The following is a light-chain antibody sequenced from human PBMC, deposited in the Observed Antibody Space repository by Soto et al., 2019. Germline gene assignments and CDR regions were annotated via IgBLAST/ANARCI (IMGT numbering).Light chain of an antibody. Sequence: EIVMTQSPATLSVSPGERATLSCRASQSVRGNLAWYQQKPGQSPWLLIYGASSRATGIPVRFSGSGSGTEFTLTISSLQSEDFAVYYCQQYNNWPFITFGQGTRLEIK. CDR3: QQYNNWPFIT. V-gene: IGKV3-15*01. CDR2: GAS. J-gene: IGKJ5*01. CDR1: QSVRGN.